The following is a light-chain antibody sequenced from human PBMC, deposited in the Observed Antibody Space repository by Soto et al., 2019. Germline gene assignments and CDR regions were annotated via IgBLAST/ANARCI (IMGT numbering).Light chain of an antibody. V-gene: IGLV1-51*01. CDR2: DSD. CDR3: GTWDGSLSGAV. Sequence: QAVVTQPPSVSAAPGQTVTISCSGGDSNLGNNDVSWYQQFPGTAPKLLIYDSDKRPSGIPGRFSGSKSGTSATLAITGLRTGDEADYFCGTWDGSLSGAVFGGGTKLTVL. J-gene: IGLJ3*02. CDR1: DSNLGNND.